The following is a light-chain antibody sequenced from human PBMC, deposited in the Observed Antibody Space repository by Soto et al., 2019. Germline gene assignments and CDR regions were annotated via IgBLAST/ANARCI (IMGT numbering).Light chain of an antibody. J-gene: IGLJ2*01. Sequence: NFLLTQPHSVSESPGKTVTISCTRSSGGIASNYVQWYQQRPGSAPTTVIYEDNQRPSGVPDRFSGSIDSSSNSASLTISGLKTEDEAYFYCQSYDSSNVVFGGGTKLTVL. CDR1: SGGIASNY. CDR2: EDN. V-gene: IGLV6-57*04. CDR3: QSYDSSNVV.